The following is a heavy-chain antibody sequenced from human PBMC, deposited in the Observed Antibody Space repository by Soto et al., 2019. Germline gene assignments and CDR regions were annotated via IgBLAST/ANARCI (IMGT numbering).Heavy chain of an antibody. D-gene: IGHD3-10*01. V-gene: IGHV1-46*03. CDR3: ARGSLLLLFGELDFDL. J-gene: IGHJ2*01. Sequence: QVQLVQSGAEVKKPGASVKVSCKESGYTFTSYYMHWVRQAPGQGLEWMGIINPSGGSTSYAQKFQGRVTMTRDTSTSTVYMELSSLRSEDTAVDYCARGSLLLLFGELDFDLWGRGTLVTVSS. CDR2: INPSGGST. CDR1: GYTFTSYY.